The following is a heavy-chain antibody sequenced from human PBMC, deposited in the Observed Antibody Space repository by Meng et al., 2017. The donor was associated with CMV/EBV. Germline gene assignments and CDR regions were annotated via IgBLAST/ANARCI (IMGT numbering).Heavy chain of an antibody. CDR1: GYTFTSYD. CDR2: MNPNSGNT. J-gene: IGHJ6*02. Sequence: ASVKVSCKASGYTFTSYDINWVRQATGQGLEWMGWMNPNSGNTGYAQKFQGRVTITRNTSISTAYMELNSLRSEDTAVYYCARRGSSGWPYYYYGMDVWGQGTTVTVSS. CDR3: ARRGSSGWPYYYYGMDV. V-gene: IGHV1-8*03. D-gene: IGHD6-19*01.